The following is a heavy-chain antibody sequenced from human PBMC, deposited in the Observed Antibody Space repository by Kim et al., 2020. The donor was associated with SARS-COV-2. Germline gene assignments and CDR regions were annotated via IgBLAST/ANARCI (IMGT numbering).Heavy chain of an antibody. CDR3: ARDPRRIAVAGRFDY. CDR1: GFTFSDYY. Sequence: GGSLRLSCAASGFTFSDYYMSWIRQAPGKGLEWVSYISSSGSTIYYADSVKGRFTISRDNAKNSLYLQMNSLRAEDTAVYYCARDPRRIAVAGRFDYWGQGTLVTVSS. CDR2: ISSSGSTI. J-gene: IGHJ4*02. V-gene: IGHV3-11*01. D-gene: IGHD6-19*01.